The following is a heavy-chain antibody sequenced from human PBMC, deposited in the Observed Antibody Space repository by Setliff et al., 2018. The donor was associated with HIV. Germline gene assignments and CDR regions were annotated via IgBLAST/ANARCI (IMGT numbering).Heavy chain of an antibody. CDR3: AREVRVVLPAAASGNYYYYYMDV. CDR2: IYHGGNT. V-gene: IGHV4-4*02. CDR1: GGSISSNSW. D-gene: IGHD2-2*01. Sequence: TLSLTCDVSGGSISSNSWWTWVRQPPGKGLEWIGQIYHGGNTRYNPSLKSRLTMSIDKSKNQFSLRLSSVTAADTAVYYCAREVRVVLPAAASGNYYYYYMDVWGKGTTVTVSS. J-gene: IGHJ6*03.